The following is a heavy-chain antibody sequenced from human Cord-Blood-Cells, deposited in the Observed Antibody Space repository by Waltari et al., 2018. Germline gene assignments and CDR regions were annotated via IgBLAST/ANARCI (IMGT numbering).Heavy chain of an antibody. V-gene: IGHV3-23*01. CDR1: GFTFSSYA. CDR3: AKDRDYGDYLNWFDP. CDR2: ISCSGGST. J-gene: IGHJ5*02. Sequence: EVQLLESGGGLVQPGGSLRLSCAASGFTFSSYAMSWVRQAPGKALEWVSAISCSGGSTYYADSVKGRFTISRDNSKNTLYLQMNSLRAEDTAVYYCAKDRDYGDYLNWFDPWGQGTLVTVSS. D-gene: IGHD4-17*01.